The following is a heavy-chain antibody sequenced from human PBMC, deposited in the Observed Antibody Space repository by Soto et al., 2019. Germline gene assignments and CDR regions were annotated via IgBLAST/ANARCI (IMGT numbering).Heavy chain of an antibody. J-gene: IGHJ3*02. CDR1: GFTFSNYG. D-gene: IGHD1-7*01. Sequence: GGSLRLSCAASGFTFSNYGMHWVRQAPGKGLEWVAVIWSDGSNKYYADSVKGRFTISRDNSKNTLYLQMNSLRAEDTAVYYCARDNWNYVSAFDIWGQGTMVTVSS. CDR2: IWSDGSNK. V-gene: IGHV3-33*01. CDR3: ARDNWNYVSAFDI.